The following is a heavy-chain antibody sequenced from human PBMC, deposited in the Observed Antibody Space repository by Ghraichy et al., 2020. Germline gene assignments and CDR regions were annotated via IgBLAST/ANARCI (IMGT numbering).Heavy chain of an antibody. J-gene: IGHJ6*02. D-gene: IGHD6-13*01. Sequence: GGSLRLSCVGSGFNFRSVWMSWVRQAPGQGLEWVGNTNKDGGDGYSADSVRGRFSISRDNANNSMTMHMSSLRVEDTAIYYCARDLETAAAGVYYGLDVWGQGTTVTVSS. CDR1: GFNFRSVW. CDR2: TNKDGGDG. CDR3: ARDLETAAAGVYYGLDV. V-gene: IGHV3-7*01.